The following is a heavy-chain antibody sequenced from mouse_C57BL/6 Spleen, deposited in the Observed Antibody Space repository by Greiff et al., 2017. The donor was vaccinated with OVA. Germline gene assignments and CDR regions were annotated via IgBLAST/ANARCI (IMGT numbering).Heavy chain of an antibody. V-gene: IGHV1-85*01. CDR1: GYTFTSYD. Sequence: QVQLQQSGPELVKPGASVKLSCKASGYTFTSYDINWVKQRPGQGLEWIGWIYPRAGSTKYNEKFKGKATLTVYTSSSTAYMELHSLTSEDSAGYFCARERDSSPYYFDYWGQGTTLTVSA. D-gene: IGHD1-1*01. CDR3: ARERDSSPYYFDY. CDR2: IYPRAGST. J-gene: IGHJ2*01.